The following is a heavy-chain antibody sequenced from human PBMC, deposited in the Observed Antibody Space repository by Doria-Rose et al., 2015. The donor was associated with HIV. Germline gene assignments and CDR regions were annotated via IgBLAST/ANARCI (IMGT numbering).Heavy chain of an antibody. D-gene: IGHD6-13*01. CDR2: IFSDDER. CDR3: ARIKSSRWYHKYYFDF. J-gene: IGHJ4*02. CDR1: GVSLSSPGMG. Sequence: QESGPVLVKPTETLTLTCTVSGVSLSSPGMGVSWIRQPPGKALEWLANIFSDDERSYKTSLKSRLTISRGTSKSPVVLTMTDMDPVDTATYYCARIKSSRWYHKYYFDFWGQGTLVIVSA. V-gene: IGHV2-26*01.